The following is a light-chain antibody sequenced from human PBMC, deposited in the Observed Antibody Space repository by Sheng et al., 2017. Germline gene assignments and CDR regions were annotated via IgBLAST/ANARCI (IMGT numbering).Light chain of an antibody. CDR3: QQYNNWPLT. V-gene: IGKV3D-15*01. CDR2: GAS. CDR1: QSVSDN. J-gene: IGKJ4*01. Sequence: EIVLTQSPGTLSLSPGESATLSCRASQSVSDNYLAWYQQKPGQAPRLLIYGASTRATGIPARFSGSGSGTEFTLTISSLQSEDFAVYYCQQYNNWPLTFGGGTKVEIK.